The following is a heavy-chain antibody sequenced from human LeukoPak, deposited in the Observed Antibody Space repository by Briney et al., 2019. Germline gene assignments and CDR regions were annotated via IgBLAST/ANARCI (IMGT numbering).Heavy chain of an antibody. J-gene: IGHJ4*02. CDR1: GFTFSSYA. D-gene: IGHD3-10*01. Sequence: GGSLRLSCAASGFTFSSYAMNWVRQAPGKGLEWVSAISGDGGSTYYADSVKGRFTISRDNSKNTLYLQMNSLRAEDTAVYYCAKGPSFTMVRGVIPNFDYWGQGTLVTVSS. CDR3: AKGPSFTMVRGVIPNFDY. CDR2: ISGDGGST. V-gene: IGHV3-23*01.